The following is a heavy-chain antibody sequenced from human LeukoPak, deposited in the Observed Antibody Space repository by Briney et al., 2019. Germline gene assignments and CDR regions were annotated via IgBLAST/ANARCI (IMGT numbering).Heavy chain of an antibody. CDR3: ARGRRSVYGDYLSFDY. Sequence: PSETLSLTCTVSGGSINFFSWSWIRQSAGKGLEWIGRVNTSGNTKYNPSLQSRVTMSLDTSKSQFSLNLNSVTAADTAVYYCARGRRSVYGDYLSFDYWGQGTLVTASS. CDR2: VNTSGNT. V-gene: IGHV4-4*07. D-gene: IGHD4-17*01. J-gene: IGHJ4*02. CDR1: GGSINFFS.